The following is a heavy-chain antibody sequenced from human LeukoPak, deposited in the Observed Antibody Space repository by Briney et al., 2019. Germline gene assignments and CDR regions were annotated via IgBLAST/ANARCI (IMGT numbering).Heavy chain of an antibody. Sequence: GGSLRLSCAASGFTFSSYSMNWVRQAPGKGLDWVSSITSSSSYIYYADSVRGRFTISRDNAKNSLYLQMNSLRGEDTAVYYCAKDLTVTSTCYFDPWGQGTLVTVSS. CDR2: ITSSSSYI. CDR1: GFTFSSYS. CDR3: AKDLTVTSTCYFDP. J-gene: IGHJ5*02. D-gene: IGHD4-11*01. V-gene: IGHV3-21*01.